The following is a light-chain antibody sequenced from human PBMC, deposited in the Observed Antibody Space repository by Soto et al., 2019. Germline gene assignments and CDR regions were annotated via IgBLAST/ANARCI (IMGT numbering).Light chain of an antibody. J-gene: IGLJ1*01. CDR3: GTWDSSLSAYV. CDR1: SSNIGNHY. CDR2: ENN. V-gene: IGLV1-51*02. Sequence: QSALTQPPSVSAAPGQKVTISCSGSSSNIGNHYVSWYQHLPRTAPKLLIYENNKRPSGIPDRYSGSKSGTSVTLGITGHQTGDGADYYCGTWDSSLSAYVFGTGTKVTVL.